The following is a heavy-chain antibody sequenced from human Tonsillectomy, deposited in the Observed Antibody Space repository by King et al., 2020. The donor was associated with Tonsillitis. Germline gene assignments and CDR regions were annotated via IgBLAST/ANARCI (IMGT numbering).Heavy chain of an antibody. CDR3: AKDGGNLGDYGAY. D-gene: IGHD4-17*01. Sequence: VQLVESGGGVVQPGGSLRLSCAASGFTFSSYGIHWVRQAPGKGLEWVAFIRYDGSYKYYADSVKGRFTISRDNSKTTVYLQMNSLTVDDTAVYYCAKDGGNLGDYGAYWGQGTLVTVSS. J-gene: IGHJ4*02. CDR2: IRYDGSYK. V-gene: IGHV3-30*02. CDR1: GFTFSSYG.